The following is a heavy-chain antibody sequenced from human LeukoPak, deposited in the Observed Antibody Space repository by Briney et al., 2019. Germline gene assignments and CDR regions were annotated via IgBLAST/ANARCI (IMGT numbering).Heavy chain of an antibody. CDR1: GGSISSYY. D-gene: IGHD3-10*01. Sequence: KPSETLSLTCTVSGGSISSYYWSWIRQPAGKGLEWIGRIHTSGSTNYNPSLKSRVTISVDTSKNQFSLKLSSVTAADTAVYYCARGSYGSGSYHFDYWGQGTLVTVSS. V-gene: IGHV4-4*07. CDR2: IHTSGST. CDR3: ARGSYGSGSYHFDY. J-gene: IGHJ4*02.